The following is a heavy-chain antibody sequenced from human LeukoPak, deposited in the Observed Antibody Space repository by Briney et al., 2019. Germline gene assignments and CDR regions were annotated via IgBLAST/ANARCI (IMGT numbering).Heavy chain of an antibody. Sequence: GRSLRLSCAASGFTFSSNGMHWVRQAPVKGLEWVAVISYDGSNKYYADSVKGRFTISRDNSKNTLYLQMNSLRAEDTAVYYCAKGQYYYDKSDYYYGMDVWGQGTTVTVSS. V-gene: IGHV3-30*18. D-gene: IGHD3-22*01. CDR3: AKGQYYYDKSDYYYGMDV. CDR2: ISYDGSNK. CDR1: GFTFSSNG. J-gene: IGHJ6*02.